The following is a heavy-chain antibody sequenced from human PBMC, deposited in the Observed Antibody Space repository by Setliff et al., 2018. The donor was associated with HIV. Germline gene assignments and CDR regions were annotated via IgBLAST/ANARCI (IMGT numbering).Heavy chain of an antibody. Sequence: SETLSLTCSVSGGSISNFYWSWIRQPPGKGLEWVGHIYSTGDTNYNPSPKSRVTLSADTSKNQLSLSLTSVTAADTAVYYCARVRLTMIMMVDYFDQWGQGTLVTVPQ. J-gene: IGHJ4*02. CDR1: GGSISNFY. D-gene: IGHD3-22*01. CDR2: IYSTGDT. V-gene: IGHV4-4*07. CDR3: ARVRLTMIMMVDYFDQ.